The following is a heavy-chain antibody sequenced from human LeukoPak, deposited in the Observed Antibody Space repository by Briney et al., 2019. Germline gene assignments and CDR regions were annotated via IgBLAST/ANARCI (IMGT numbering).Heavy chain of an antibody. V-gene: IGHV3-7*03. Sequence: GGSPRLSCAASGFTFSDFWMSWVRQAPGKGLECVASTNEAGGDKYYADSVKGRFTISRDNANNFLYLQMNSLRAEDTALYYCARAYKDRSLAGKKEFFQHWGQGTLVTVSS. J-gene: IGHJ1*01. CDR2: TNEAGGDK. CDR3: ARAYKDRSLAGKKEFFQH. D-gene: IGHD6-19*01. CDR1: GFTFSDFW.